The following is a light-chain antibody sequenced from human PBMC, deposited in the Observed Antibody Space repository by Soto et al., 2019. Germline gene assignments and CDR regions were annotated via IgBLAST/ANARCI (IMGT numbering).Light chain of an antibody. J-gene: IGLJ3*02. CDR3: AAWDDSLNGWV. CDR1: RSNIGSNY. Sequence: QSVLTQPPSASATPGQRVSISCSGSRSNIGSNYVYWYQQLPGAAPRLLMYSNNQRPSGVPGRFSVSKSGTSASLAISGLQSEDEADYYCAAWDDSLNGWVFGGGTKLTVL. CDR2: SNN. V-gene: IGLV1-44*01.